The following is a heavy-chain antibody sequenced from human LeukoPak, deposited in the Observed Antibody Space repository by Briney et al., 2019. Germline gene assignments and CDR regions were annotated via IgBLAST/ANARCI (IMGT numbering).Heavy chain of an antibody. CDR1: GGSISSSSYY. J-gene: IGHJ5*02. Sequence: SETLSLTCTVSGGSISSSSYYWGWIRQPPGKGLEWIGSIYHSGSTYYNPSLKSRVTMSVDTSKNQFSLKLSSVTAADTALYYCARVYSSSWPYNWFDPWGQGTLVTV. D-gene: IGHD6-13*01. CDR3: ARVYSSSWPYNWFDP. CDR2: IYHSGST. V-gene: IGHV4-39*07.